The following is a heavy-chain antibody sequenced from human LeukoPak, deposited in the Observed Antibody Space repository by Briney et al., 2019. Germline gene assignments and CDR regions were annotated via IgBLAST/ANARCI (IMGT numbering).Heavy chain of an antibody. J-gene: IGHJ4*02. Sequence: SETLSLTCTASGGSFSSTSYYWGWIRQPPGQGLEWIGSLYYSGSTYYNQSLRSRVTISVDTSKNQFSLRLSSVTAADTAVYYCARHASRYDFWSGLDYWGQGTLVTVSS. D-gene: IGHD3-3*01. CDR3: ARHASRYDFWSGLDY. CDR2: LYYSGST. CDR1: GGSFSSTSYY. V-gene: IGHV4-39*01.